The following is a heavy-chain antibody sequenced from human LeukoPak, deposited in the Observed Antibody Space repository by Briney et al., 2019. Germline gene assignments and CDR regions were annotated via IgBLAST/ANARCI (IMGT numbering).Heavy chain of an antibody. D-gene: IGHD3-22*01. V-gene: IGHV3-9*01. CDR3: AKDVEMDSSGR. Sequence: GGSLRLSCAASGFTFDDYAMHWVRQAPGKGLQWVSGISWNSGSIGYADSVKGRFTISRDNAKNSLYLQMNSLRAEDTALYYCAKDVEMDSSGRWGQGTLVTVSS. CDR1: GFTFDDYA. CDR2: ISWNSGSI. J-gene: IGHJ4*02.